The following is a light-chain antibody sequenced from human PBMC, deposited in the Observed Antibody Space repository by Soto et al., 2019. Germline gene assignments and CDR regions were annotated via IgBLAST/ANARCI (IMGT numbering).Light chain of an antibody. CDR1: SSDVGGYKY. J-gene: IGLJ1*01. CDR2: EVN. Sequence: QSALTQPPSASGSPGQSVTISCTGTSSDVGGYKYVSWYQQHPGKAPKLMIFEVNKRPSGVPDRFSGSKSGNTASLTVSGLRAEDEADYYCSSYAGINNLGFFGTGTKLTVL. CDR3: SSYAGINNLGF. V-gene: IGLV2-8*01.